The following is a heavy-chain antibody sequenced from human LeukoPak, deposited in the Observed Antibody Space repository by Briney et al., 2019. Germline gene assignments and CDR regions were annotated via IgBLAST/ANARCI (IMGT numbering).Heavy chain of an antibody. V-gene: IGHV4-4*02. CDR1: GGSISSSNW. J-gene: IGHJ5*02. CDR3: ARGGGLYWFDP. CDR2: VYHSGST. D-gene: IGHD3-10*01. Sequence: KPSETLSLTCAVSGGSISSSNWWSWVRQPPGKGLEWIGEVYHSGSTNYNPSLKSRVTMSVDKSKNQFSLNLSSVTAADTAVYYCARGGGLYWFDPWGQGTLVTVSS.